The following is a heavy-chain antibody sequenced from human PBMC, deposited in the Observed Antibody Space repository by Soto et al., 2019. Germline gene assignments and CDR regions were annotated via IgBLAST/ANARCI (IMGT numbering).Heavy chain of an antibody. D-gene: IGHD1-26*01. CDR2: IYYSGST. Sequence: SETLSLTCTVSGGSISSSSYYWGWIRQPPGKGLEWIGSIYYSGSTYYNPSLKSRVTISVDTSKNQFSLKLSSVTAADTAVYYCARHVRELLIYYYGMDVWGQGTTVTVSS. CDR1: GGSISSSSYY. V-gene: IGHV4-39*01. J-gene: IGHJ6*02. CDR3: ARHVRELLIYYYGMDV.